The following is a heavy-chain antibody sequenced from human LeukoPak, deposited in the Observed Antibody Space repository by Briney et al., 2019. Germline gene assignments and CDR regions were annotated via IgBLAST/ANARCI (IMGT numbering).Heavy chain of an antibody. D-gene: IGHD6-19*01. CDR1: GGXFSGYY. J-gene: IGHJ4*02. CDR3: ARLVAVAGVFDY. Sequence: PSETLPLTCAVYGGXFSGYYCSWIRQPPGKGLEWIGNIYYSGSTYYNPSLKSRVTISVDTSKNHFSLKLSSVTAADTAVYYCARLVAVAGVFDYWGQGTLVTVSS. CDR2: IYYSGST. V-gene: IGHV4-34*01.